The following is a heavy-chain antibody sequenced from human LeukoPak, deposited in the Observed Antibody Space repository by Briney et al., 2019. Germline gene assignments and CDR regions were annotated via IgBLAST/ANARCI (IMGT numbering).Heavy chain of an antibody. J-gene: IGHJ4*02. D-gene: IGHD4-17*01. CDR1: GFTFSSYW. V-gene: IGHV3-7*01. CDR3: ARDGGDYGDYLDY. CDR2: IKQDGSEK. Sequence: PGWSLRLSCAASGFTFSSYWMSWVRQAPGKGLEWVANIKQDGSEKYYVDSAKGRFTISRDNAKNSLYLQMNSLRAEDTAVYYCARDGGDYGDYLDYWGQGTLVTVSS.